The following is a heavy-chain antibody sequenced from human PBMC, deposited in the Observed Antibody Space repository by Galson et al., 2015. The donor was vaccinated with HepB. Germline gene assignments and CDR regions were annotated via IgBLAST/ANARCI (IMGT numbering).Heavy chain of an antibody. V-gene: IGHV3-74*01. D-gene: IGHD3-10*01. CDR3: ARANYYSDGFDI. Sequence: SLRLSCAASGFTFSGYWVHWVRQAPGKGLVWVSRINRGGSSTHYADSVKGRFTISRDNAKNTLYLQMNSLRAEDTAVYYCARANYYSDGFDIWGQGTMVTVSS. CDR1: GFTFSGYW. CDR2: INRGGSST. J-gene: IGHJ3*02.